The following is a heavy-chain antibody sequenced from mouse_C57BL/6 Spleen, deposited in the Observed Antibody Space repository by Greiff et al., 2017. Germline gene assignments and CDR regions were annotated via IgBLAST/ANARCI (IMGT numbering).Heavy chain of an antibody. D-gene: IGHD4-1*01. J-gene: IGHJ2*01. CDR3: AREGTGPYFDY. CDR2: ISDGGSYT. CDR1: GFTFSSYA. Sequence: EVQVVESGGGLVKPGGSLKLSCAASGFTFSSYAMSWVRQTPEKRLEWVATISDGGSYTYYPENVKGRFTISRDNAKNNLYLQMSHLKSEDTAMYYCAREGTGPYFDYGGKGTTLTVS. V-gene: IGHV5-4*01.